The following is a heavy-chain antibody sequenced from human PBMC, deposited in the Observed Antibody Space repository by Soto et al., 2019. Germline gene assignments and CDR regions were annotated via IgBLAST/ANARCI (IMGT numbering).Heavy chain of an antibody. CDR1: GYTFTSPA. V-gene: IGHV1-3*01. D-gene: IGHD6-13*01. CDR2: IKAGNGDI. J-gene: IGHJ4*02. Sequence: QVQLVQSGAEVMQPGASVKVSCKASGYTFTSPATHWVRQAPGQRLEWMGWIKAGNGDIKYAQKFQGRVTFTTDTSANRAYMELSSLRSEDTAVYYCATYVGYSNTCLSHWGQGTLVTVSS. CDR3: ATYVGYSNTCLSH.